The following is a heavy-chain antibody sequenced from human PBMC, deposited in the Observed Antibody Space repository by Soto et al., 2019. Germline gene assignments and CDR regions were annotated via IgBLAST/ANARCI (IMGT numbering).Heavy chain of an antibody. Sequence: EVQLVESGGGLVHPGRSLRLSCAASGFNFEDHAMHWVRQPPGKCLEWVSSIPWNSGTIGYADSVKGRFTISRDNTKNSLFLQMDRLRPEDTALYYCGKEAISSGWSGGRKYYFDSWGQGVLVTVSS. CDR2: IPWNSGTI. J-gene: IGHJ4*02. D-gene: IGHD6-19*01. CDR3: GKEAISSGWSGGRKYYFDS. CDR1: GFNFEDHA. V-gene: IGHV3-9*01.